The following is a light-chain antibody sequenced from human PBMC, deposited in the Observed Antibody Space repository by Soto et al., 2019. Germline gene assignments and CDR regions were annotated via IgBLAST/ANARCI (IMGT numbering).Light chain of an antibody. CDR1: SSNIGSNT. V-gene: IGLV1-44*01. CDR2: TYN. J-gene: IGLJ3*02. CDR3: ATWDDSLNAWV. Sequence: QSVLTQPPSASGTXGQRVXISCSGSSSNIGSNTVNWYQQLPGTAPKLLIYTYNQRPSGVPDRFSGSKSGTSASLAISGLQSEDEADYYCATWDDSLNAWVFGGGTKLTVL.